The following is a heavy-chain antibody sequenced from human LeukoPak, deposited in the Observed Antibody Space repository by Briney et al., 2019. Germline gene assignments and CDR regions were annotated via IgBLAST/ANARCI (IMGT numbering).Heavy chain of an antibody. J-gene: IGHJ4*02. CDR3: ARTTTPHYYGSGSYALGY. D-gene: IGHD3-10*01. CDR2: ISYDGSNK. CDR1: GFTFSTYA. V-gene: IGHV3-30-3*01. Sequence: GGSLRLSCAASGFTFSTYAMHCVRQGPGKGLEWVAVISYDGSNKYYADSVKGRFTTSRDNSKNTLYLQMSSLSAEDTAVYYCARTTTPHYYGSGSYALGYWGQGTLVTVSS.